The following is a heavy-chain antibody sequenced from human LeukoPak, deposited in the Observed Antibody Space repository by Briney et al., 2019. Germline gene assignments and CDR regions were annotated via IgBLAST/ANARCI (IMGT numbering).Heavy chain of an antibody. CDR3: AREGREYSSSWYDGSDFDY. J-gene: IGHJ4*02. V-gene: IGHV1-46*01. CDR1: GNPSTTYS. Sequence: GASLKSPSRQSGNPSTTYSRNWGGQAPEKGLDGREIITPIGGTISYAHKFRGRTTLTRDTSTSTVYLELTSLRSEDTAVYYCAREGREYSSSWYDGSDFDYWGQGTLVTVSS. D-gene: IGHD6-13*01. CDR2: ITPIGGTI.